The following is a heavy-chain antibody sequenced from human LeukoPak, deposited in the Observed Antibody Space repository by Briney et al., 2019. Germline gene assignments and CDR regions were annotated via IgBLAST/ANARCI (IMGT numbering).Heavy chain of an antibody. Sequence: GGSLRLSCAASGFTFSSYEMNWVRQAPGKGLEWVSYISSSGSTIYYADSVKGRFTISRDNAKNSLYLQMNSLRAEDTAVYYCARGTYGSGSYPLDYWGQGTLVAVSS. CDR2: ISSSGSTI. CDR3: ARGTYGSGSYPLDY. V-gene: IGHV3-48*03. D-gene: IGHD3-10*01. J-gene: IGHJ4*02. CDR1: GFTFSSYE.